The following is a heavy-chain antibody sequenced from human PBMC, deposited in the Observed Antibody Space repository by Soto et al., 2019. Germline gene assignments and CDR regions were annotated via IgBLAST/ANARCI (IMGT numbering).Heavy chain of an antibody. J-gene: IGHJ6*02. CDR3: ARVRKQWLVLGYYYGMDV. V-gene: IGHV3-21*01. CDR2: ISSSSSYI. CDR1: GFTFSSYS. D-gene: IGHD6-19*01. Sequence: GGSLRLSCAASGFTFSSYSMNWVRQAPGKGLEWVSSISSSSSYIYYADSVKGRFTISRDNAKNSLYLQMNSLRAEDTAVYYCARVRKQWLVLGYYYGMDVWGQGTTVTVSS.